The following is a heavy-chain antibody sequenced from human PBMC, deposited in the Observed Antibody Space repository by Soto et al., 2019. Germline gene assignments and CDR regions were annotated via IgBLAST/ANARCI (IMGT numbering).Heavy chain of an antibody. Sequence: QVQLVESGGGVVQPGTSLRLSCAASGCTFSRHGMHWVRQTPGKGLEWLAVILNDASGHWYADSVKGRFTISRDNFENTLYLQMNGLRLEDTAMYYCARDDDYPDNGFDYWGQGTLVTVSS. J-gene: IGHJ4*02. D-gene: IGHD4-17*01. V-gene: IGHV3-33*01. CDR1: GCTFSRHG. CDR2: ILNDASGH. CDR3: ARDDDYPDNGFDY.